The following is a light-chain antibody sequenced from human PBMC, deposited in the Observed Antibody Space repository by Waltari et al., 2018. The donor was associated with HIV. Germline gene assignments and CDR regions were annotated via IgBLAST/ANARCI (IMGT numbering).Light chain of an antibody. CDR1: NIGDKH. CDR2: DDK. Sequence: YVLTQPPSVSVAPGKTATITCGGNNIGDKHVHWYQQKSGQAPVLVIYDDKLRPSGIPARLSGSNSGDTATLTISGVEVGDESEYYCQVFENSRDQAFGTGTKVTVL. V-gene: IGLV3-21*01. J-gene: IGLJ1*01. CDR3: QVFENSRDQA.